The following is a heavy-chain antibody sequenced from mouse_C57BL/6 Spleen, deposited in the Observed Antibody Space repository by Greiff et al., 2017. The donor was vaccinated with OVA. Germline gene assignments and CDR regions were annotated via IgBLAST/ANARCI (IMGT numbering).Heavy chain of an antibody. V-gene: IGHV1-26*01. J-gene: IGHJ4*01. Sequence: EVQLQQSGPELVKPGASVKISCKASGYTFTDYYMNWVKQSHGKSLEWIGDINPNNGGTSYNQKFKGKATLTVDKSSSTAYMELRSLTSEDSAVYYCARSPYYYGSIYAMDYWGQGTSVTVSS. D-gene: IGHD1-1*01. CDR1: GYTFTDYY. CDR3: ARSPYYYGSIYAMDY. CDR2: INPNNGGT.